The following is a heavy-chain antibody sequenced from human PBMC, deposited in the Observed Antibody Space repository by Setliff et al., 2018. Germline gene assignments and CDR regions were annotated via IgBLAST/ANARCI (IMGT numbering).Heavy chain of an antibody. V-gene: IGHV4-31*03. CDR2: IWKSVST. CDR1: DGSIRSGDHY. J-gene: IGHJ2*01. CDR3: ARKMRMSGRGHWYFDV. Sequence: PSETLSLTCTASDGSIRSGDHYWNWIRQHPGKGLEWLGYIWKSVSTFYNPSLTSRITMSVDTSRNLFSMELASVTAADTAIYSCARKMRMSGRGHWYFDVWGRGTLVTVS.